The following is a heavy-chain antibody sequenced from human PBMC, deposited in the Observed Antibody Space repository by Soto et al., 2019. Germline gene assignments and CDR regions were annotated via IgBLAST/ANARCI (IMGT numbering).Heavy chain of an antibody. V-gene: IGHV3-23*01. J-gene: IGHJ3*02. CDR1: GFTLSSHA. CDR2: VTADGGT. D-gene: IGHD2-15*01. CDR3: APHVSCSGGSCQYDAFAI. Sequence: EVQVLESGGGLVQPGGSLRLSCDGSGFTLSSHAMTWTRQALGKAPEWVSTVTADGGTYYADSVKGRFAMSRVTSENTLYLQMKSLGAEDTAAYYCAPHVSCSGGSCQYDAFAIRGQGTMVTVSS.